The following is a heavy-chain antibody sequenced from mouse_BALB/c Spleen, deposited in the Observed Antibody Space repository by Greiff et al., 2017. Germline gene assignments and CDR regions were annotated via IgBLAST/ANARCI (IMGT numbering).Heavy chain of an antibody. V-gene: IGHV5-12-2*01. D-gene: IGHD1-1*01. CDR2: ISNGGGST. CDR1: GFTFSSYT. Sequence: EVKLVESGGGLVQPGGSLKLSCAASGFTFSSYTMSWVRQTPEKRLEWVAYISNGGGSTYYPDSVKGRFTISRDNARNILYLQMSSLRSEDTAMYYCARGEDYYGSRTFAYWGQGTLVTVSA. CDR3: ARGEDYYGSRTFAY. J-gene: IGHJ3*01.